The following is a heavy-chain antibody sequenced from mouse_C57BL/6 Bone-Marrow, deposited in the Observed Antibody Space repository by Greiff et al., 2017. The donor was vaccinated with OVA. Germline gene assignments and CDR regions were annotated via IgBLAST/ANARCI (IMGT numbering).Heavy chain of an antibody. Sequence: QVQLKQSGPELVKPGASVKISCKASGYAFSSSWMNWVKQRPGKGLEWIGRIYPGDGDTNYNGKFKGKATLTADKSSSTAYMQLSSLTSEDSAVYFCARGGYYGSSYGNYWGQGTTLTVSS. J-gene: IGHJ2*01. CDR1: GYAFSSSW. D-gene: IGHD1-1*01. V-gene: IGHV1-82*01. CDR2: IYPGDGDT. CDR3: ARGGYYGSSYGNY.